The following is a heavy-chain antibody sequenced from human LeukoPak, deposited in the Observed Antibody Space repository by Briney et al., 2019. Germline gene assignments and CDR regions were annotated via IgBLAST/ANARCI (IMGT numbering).Heavy chain of an antibody. CDR3: ARVVSGYDSSGYYTYFDY. V-gene: IGHV3-21*01. CDR1: GFTFSSYS. CDR2: ISSSSSYI. D-gene: IGHD3-22*01. J-gene: IGHJ4*02. Sequence: GGSLSLSCAASGFTFSSYSMNWVRQAPGTGLDWVSSISSSSSYIYYADSVKGRFTISRDNAKNSLYLQMNSLRAEDTAVYYCARVVSGYDSSGYYTYFDYWGQGTLVTVSS.